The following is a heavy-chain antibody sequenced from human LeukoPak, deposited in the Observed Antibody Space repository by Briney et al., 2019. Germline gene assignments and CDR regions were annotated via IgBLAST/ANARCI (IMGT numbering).Heavy chain of an antibody. V-gene: IGHV3-11*04. D-gene: IGHD1-26*01. CDR3: ARDPSWEILSYFDY. J-gene: IGHJ4*02. CDR1: GFTFRHYY. Sequence: GGSLRLSCAASGFTFRHYYMTWIRQAPGKGLERVAYISASGDTIYYGDSVRGRFTISRDNSKNSLYLDMNTLRAEDTAVYYCARDPSWEILSYFDYWGQGTLVTVSS. CDR2: ISASGDTI.